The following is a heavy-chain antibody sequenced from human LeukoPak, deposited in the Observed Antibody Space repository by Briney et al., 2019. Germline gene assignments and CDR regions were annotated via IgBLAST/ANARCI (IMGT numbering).Heavy chain of an antibody. V-gene: IGHV3-30*03. CDR3: ALGDPLDY. CDR1: GFTFSSYG. D-gene: IGHD4-17*01. J-gene: IGHJ4*02. Sequence: GGSLRLSCAASGFTFSSYGMHRVRQAPGKGLEWVAVISYDGSNKYYADSVKGRFTISRDNSKNTLYLQMNSLRAEDTAVYYCALGDPLDYWGQGTLVTVSS. CDR2: ISYDGSNK.